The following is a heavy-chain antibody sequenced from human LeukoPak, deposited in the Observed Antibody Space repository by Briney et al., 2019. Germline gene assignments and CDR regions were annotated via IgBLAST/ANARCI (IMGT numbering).Heavy chain of an antibody. CDR2: ISSGSTI. D-gene: IGHD3-9*01. V-gene: IGHV3-11*01. J-gene: IGHJ4*02. CDR3: ARSTRYFYPYYFDY. CDR1: GGSITSYY. Sequence: LSLTCTVSGGSITSYYWSWIRQAPGKGLEWVSYISSGSTIYYADSVKGRFTISRDNAKNSLYLQMNSLRAEDTAVYYCARSTRYFYPYYFDYWGQGTLVTVSS.